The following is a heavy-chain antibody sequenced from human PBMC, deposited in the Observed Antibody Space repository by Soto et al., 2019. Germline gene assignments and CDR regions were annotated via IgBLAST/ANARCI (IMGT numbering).Heavy chain of an antibody. Sequence: QVQLAQTANEVKKPGASVRVSCKAAGYTLIRYGIAWVRQAPGQGLEWMGWISPYNDYTVYAQKFHGRVSMTADTSTRTVYMTLGGLKSDDTALYYCARGGYYDNSWGKLSHYGLDVWGRGTSVSVSS. CDR1: GYTLIRYG. CDR3: ARGGYYDNSWGKLSHYGLDV. D-gene: IGHD3-16*01. V-gene: IGHV1-18*01. J-gene: IGHJ6*02. CDR2: ISPYNDYT.